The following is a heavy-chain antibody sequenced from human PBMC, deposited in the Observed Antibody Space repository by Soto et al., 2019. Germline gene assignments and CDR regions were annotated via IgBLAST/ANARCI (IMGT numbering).Heavy chain of an antibody. V-gene: IGHV4-34*01. CDR3: ARTFRGDILTGYPNWFDP. J-gene: IGHJ5*02. Sequence: QVQLQQWGAGLLKPSETLSLTCAVYGGSFSGYYWSWIRQSPGKGLEWIGEINHRGSIDYNPSLKSRVTMSVDTSKKQFSLRLNSVTAADTAVYYCARTFRGDILTGYPNWFDPWGQGTLVTVSS. CDR1: GGSFSGYY. CDR2: INHRGSI. D-gene: IGHD3-9*01.